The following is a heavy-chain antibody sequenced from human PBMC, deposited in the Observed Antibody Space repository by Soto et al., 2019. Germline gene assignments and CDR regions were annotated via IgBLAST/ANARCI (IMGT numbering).Heavy chain of an antibody. V-gene: IGHV3-23*01. D-gene: IGHD2-15*01. CDR1: GFTFSSYA. CDR2: ISGSGGST. Sequence: GGSLRLSCAASGFTFSSYAMSWVRQAPGKGLEWVSAISGSGGSTYYADSVKGRFTISRDNSKNTLCLQMNCLRAEDTAVYYCAKDRGVVVVAATDPNDAFDIWGQGTMVTVSS. J-gene: IGHJ3*02. CDR3: AKDRGVVVVAATDPNDAFDI.